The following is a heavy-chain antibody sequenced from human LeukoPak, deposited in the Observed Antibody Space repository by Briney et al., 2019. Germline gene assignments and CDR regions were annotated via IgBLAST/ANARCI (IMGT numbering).Heavy chain of an antibody. Sequence: GGSLRLSCAASGSTFSSYGMHWVRQAPGKGLEWVAVISYDGSNKYYADSVKGRFTISRDNSKNTLYLQMNSLRAEDTAVYYCAKLPWGDHDLFDYWGQGTLVTVSS. D-gene: IGHD2-21*02. J-gene: IGHJ4*02. CDR1: GSTFSSYG. V-gene: IGHV3-30*18. CDR3: AKLPWGDHDLFDY. CDR2: ISYDGSNK.